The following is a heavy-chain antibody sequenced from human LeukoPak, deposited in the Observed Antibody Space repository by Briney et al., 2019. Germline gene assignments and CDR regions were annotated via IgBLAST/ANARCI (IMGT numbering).Heavy chain of an antibody. J-gene: IGHJ4*02. CDR3: ARADNYYDNSGYEF. Sequence: GGSLRLSCAASGFTFSSYAMHWVRQAPGKGLEWVAVISYDGSNKYYADSVKGRFTISRDNSKNTLYLQMSSLRAEDTAVYYCARADNYYDNSGYEFWGQGTLVTVSS. CDR1: GFTFSSYA. D-gene: IGHD3-22*01. V-gene: IGHV3-30*04. CDR2: ISYDGSNK.